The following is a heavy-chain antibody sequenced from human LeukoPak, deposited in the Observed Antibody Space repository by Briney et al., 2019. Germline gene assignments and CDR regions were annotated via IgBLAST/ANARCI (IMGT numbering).Heavy chain of an antibody. Sequence: GGSLRLSCAASGFTFSSYSMNWVRQAPGKGLEWVSSISGSSSYIYYADSVKGRFTISRDNAKNSLYLQMNSLRAEDTALYYCAREGRYGFRSFDYWGQGTLVTVSS. CDR1: GFTFSSYS. J-gene: IGHJ4*02. CDR2: ISGSSSYI. CDR3: AREGRYGFRSFDY. D-gene: IGHD5-18*01. V-gene: IGHV3-21*04.